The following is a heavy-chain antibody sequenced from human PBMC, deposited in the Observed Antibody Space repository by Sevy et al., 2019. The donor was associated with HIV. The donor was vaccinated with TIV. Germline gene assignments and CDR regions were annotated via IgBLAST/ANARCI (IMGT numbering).Heavy chain of an antibody. CDR1: GGTFSSYA. V-gene: IGHV1-69*13. CDR3: ARAVEDCGRDCYSFYYYGMDV. D-gene: IGHD2-21*02. J-gene: IGHJ6*02. CDR2: IIPIFGTA. Sequence: ASVKVSCKASGGTFSSYAISWVRQAPGQGLEWMGGIIPIFGTANYAQKFQGRVTITADESTSTAYMELSSLRSEDMAVYYCARAVEDCGRDCYSFYYYGMDVWGQGTTVTVSS.